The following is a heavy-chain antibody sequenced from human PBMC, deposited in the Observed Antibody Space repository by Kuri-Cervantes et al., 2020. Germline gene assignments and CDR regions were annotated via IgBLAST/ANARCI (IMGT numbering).Heavy chain of an antibody. V-gene: IGHV3-13*01. Sequence: GESLKISCAVSGFTFSSYGMHWVRQVTGKGLEWVSSIGTAGDTYYPGSVKGRFTVSRENAKNSLYLQMNSLRAEDTAVYYCAREGSYDILTGWDYYYGMDVWGQGTTVTVSS. D-gene: IGHD3-9*01. CDR3: AREGSYDILTGWDYYYGMDV. CDR1: GFTFSSYG. CDR2: IGTAGDT. J-gene: IGHJ6*02.